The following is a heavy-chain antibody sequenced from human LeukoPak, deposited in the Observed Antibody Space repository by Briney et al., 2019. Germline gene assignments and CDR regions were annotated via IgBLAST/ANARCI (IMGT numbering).Heavy chain of an antibody. V-gene: IGHV1-46*01. D-gene: IGHD2-8*01. J-gene: IGHJ6*02. CDR3: AREDVVLVDAVRYYYYGMDV. CDR2: INPSGGST. CDR1: GYNFISYY. Sequence: ASVKVSCKASGYNFISYYMHWVRQAPGQGLEWMGIINPSGGSTSYAQKFQDRVTMTRDTSTGTVYMELSSLKSEDTAVYYCAREDVVLVDAVRYYYYGMDVWGQGTTVTVCS.